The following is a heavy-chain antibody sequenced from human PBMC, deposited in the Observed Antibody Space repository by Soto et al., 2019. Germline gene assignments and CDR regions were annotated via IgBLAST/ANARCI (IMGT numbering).Heavy chain of an antibody. J-gene: IGHJ3*02. CDR3: AKDHCSGGSCYSLAFDI. CDR2: ISGSGGST. D-gene: IGHD2-15*01. Sequence: EVQLLESGGGLVQPGGSLRLSCAASGFTFSSYAMSWVRQAPGKGLEWVSAISGSGGSTYYADSVKGRFTISRDNSKNTLYRQMNSLRAEDTAVYYCAKDHCSGGSCYSLAFDIWGQGTMVTVSS. V-gene: IGHV3-23*01. CDR1: GFTFSSYA.